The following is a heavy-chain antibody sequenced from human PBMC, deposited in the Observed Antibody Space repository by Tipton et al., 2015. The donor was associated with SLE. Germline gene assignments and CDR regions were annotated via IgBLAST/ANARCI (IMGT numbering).Heavy chain of an antibody. D-gene: IGHD6-13*01. CDR2: IYYSGST. CDR3: ARCPLVPNWFDP. J-gene: IGHJ5*02. Sequence: TLSLTCTVSGGSISSHYWSWTRQPPGKGLEWIGYIYYSGSTNYNPSLKSRVTISVDTSKNQFSLKLSSVTAADTAVYYCARCPLVPNWFDPWGQGSLVTVSS. CDR1: GGSISSHY. V-gene: IGHV4-59*11.